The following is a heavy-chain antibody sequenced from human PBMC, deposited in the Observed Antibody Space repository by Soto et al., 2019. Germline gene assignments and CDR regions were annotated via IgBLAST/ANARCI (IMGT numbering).Heavy chain of an antibody. Sequence: ASVKVCGKASGYIFSSHCIYWVRQAPGQGLQWMGIINPGGGRTAYAQKFQGRVTWTRDMSTSTVYMELTSLTSDDTAVYYCARDVSGPGATYVMDVWGQGTTVTVSS. CDR3: ARDVSGPGATYVMDV. J-gene: IGHJ6*02. D-gene: IGHD2-2*01. V-gene: IGHV1-46*01. CDR2: INPGGGRT. CDR1: GYIFSSHC.